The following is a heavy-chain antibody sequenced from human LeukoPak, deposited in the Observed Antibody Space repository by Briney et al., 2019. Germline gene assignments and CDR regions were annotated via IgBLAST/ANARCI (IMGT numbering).Heavy chain of an antibody. J-gene: IGHJ6*02. CDR3: VRVLAAGFRMDV. Sequence: KAGGSLRLSCAASGFSLSDSYMTWIRQGRGRGLECVAYISNGETTTWYADSVKGRFTISRDDAKKSLYLQMTDLSAEDTAIYFCVRVLAAGFRMDVWGQGTAVTISS. CDR1: GFSLSDSY. CDR2: ISNGETTT. D-gene: IGHD3-9*01. V-gene: IGHV3-11*01.